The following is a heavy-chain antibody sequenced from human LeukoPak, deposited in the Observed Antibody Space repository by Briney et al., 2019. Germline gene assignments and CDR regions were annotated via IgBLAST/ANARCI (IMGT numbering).Heavy chain of an antibody. D-gene: IGHD2-2*01. Sequence: GGSLRLSCAASGFTFSSYSMNWVRQAPGKGLEWVSSISSSSSYIYYADSVKGRFTISRDNAKNSLYLQMNSLRAEDTAVYYCARGPSRIVVVPAAPEQNDAFDIWGQGTMVTVSS. J-gene: IGHJ3*02. CDR2: ISSSSSYI. V-gene: IGHV3-21*01. CDR1: GFTFSSYS. CDR3: ARGPSRIVVVPAAPEQNDAFDI.